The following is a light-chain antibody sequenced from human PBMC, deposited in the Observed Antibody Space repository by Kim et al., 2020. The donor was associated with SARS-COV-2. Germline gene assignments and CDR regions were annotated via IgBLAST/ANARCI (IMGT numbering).Light chain of an antibody. J-gene: IGKJ5*01. V-gene: IGKV3-15*01. CDR2: GAS. CDR3: QQYNNWTPIT. CDR1: ENLSSN. Sequence: YPGDRDTLSCRASENLSSNLAWFQQKPGQSPRLLIYGASTRGTSVPARFSGSGSGTDFTLTIDNLQAEEFAVYYCQQYNNWTPITFGQGTRLEIK.